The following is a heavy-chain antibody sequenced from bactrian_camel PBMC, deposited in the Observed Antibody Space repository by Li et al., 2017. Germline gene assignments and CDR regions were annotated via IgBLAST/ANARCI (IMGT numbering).Heavy chain of an antibody. Sequence: VQLVESGGGSVKAGGSLRLSCTHSGYISSRHCMGWFRQAPGKAREGIAGIRRDGDEYYAGSVKGRFTISQDNAKNIIYLQMSSLTPDDTAMYYCVDDCYGSRYYLARRTNVWGQGTQVTVS. V-gene: IGHV3S31*01. CDR1: GYISSRHC. CDR3: VDDCYGSRYYLARRTNV. D-gene: IGHD6*01. J-gene: IGHJ4*01. CDR2: IRRDGDE.